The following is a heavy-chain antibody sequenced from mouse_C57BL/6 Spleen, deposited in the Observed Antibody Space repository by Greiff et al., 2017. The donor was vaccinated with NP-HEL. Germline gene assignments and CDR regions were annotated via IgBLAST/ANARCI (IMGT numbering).Heavy chain of an antibody. Sequence: EVQLQQSGPELVKPGASVKISCKASGYTFTDYYMNWVKQSHGKSLEWIGDINPNNGGTSYNQKFKGKATLTVDKSSSTAYMELRRLTSEDPAVYYCASEGDERAMDYWGQGTSVTVSS. CDR1: GYTFTDYY. CDR3: ASEGDERAMDY. J-gene: IGHJ4*01. CDR2: INPNNGGT. V-gene: IGHV1-26*01.